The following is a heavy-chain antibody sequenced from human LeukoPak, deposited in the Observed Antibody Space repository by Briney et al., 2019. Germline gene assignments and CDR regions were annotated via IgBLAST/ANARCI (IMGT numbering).Heavy chain of an antibody. CDR3: ARRSIAAAGSRNDYFDY. CDR2: IYHSGST. D-gene: IGHD6-13*01. CDR1: GYSISSGHY. J-gene: IGHJ4*02. Sequence: SETLSLTCTVSGYSISSGHYWGWIRQPPGKGLEWIGSIYHSGSTYYNPSLKSRVTISVDRSKNQFSLKLSSVTAADTAVYYCARRSIAAAGSRNDYFDYWGQGTLVTVSS. V-gene: IGHV4-38-2*02.